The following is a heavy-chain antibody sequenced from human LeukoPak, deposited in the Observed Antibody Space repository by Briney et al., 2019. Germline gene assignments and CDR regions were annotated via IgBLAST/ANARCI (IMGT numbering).Heavy chain of an antibody. CDR1: GGSISSYY. CDR2: IYYSGST. Sequence: SETLSLTCTVSGGSISSYYWSWIRQPPGKGLEWIGYIYYSGSTNYNPSLKSRVTISVDASKKQFSLKLSSVTAADTAVYYCARDPRGGYYSFFDYWGQGTLVTVSS. J-gene: IGHJ4*02. D-gene: IGHD3-22*01. V-gene: IGHV4-59*12. CDR3: ARDPRGGYYSFFDY.